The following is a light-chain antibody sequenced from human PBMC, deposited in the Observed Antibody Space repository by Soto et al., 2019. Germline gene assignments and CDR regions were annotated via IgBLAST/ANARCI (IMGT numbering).Light chain of an antibody. CDR3: QHYDSFWS. Sequence: DIQMTQSPSTLSASVGDRVTITCRASQSINTWLAWYQQKPGKAPKLLVYDASTLETGVPSRFSGSGSGAEFTLTITGLQPEDIATYSCQHYDSFWSFGQGTKVDI. J-gene: IGKJ1*01. CDR2: DAS. V-gene: IGKV1-5*01. CDR1: QSINTW.